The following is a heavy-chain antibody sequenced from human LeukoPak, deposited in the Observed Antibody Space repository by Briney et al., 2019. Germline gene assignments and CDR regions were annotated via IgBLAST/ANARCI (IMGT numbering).Heavy chain of an antibody. V-gene: IGHV4-61*01. Sequence: PSETLSLTCTVSGGSVSSGSYYWSWIRQPPGKGLEWIGYIYYSESTNYNPSLKSRVTISVDTSKNQFSLKLSSVTAADTAVYYCARGTYTGCIVVPDYWGQGTLVTVSS. J-gene: IGHJ4*02. CDR3: ARGTYTGCIVVPDY. D-gene: IGHD2-21*01. CDR1: GGSVSSGSYY. CDR2: IYYSEST.